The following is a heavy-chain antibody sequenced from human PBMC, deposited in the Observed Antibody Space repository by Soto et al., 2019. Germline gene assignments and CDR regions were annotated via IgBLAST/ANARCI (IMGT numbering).Heavy chain of an antibody. D-gene: IGHD3-3*01. Sequence: PGGSLRLSCAASGFTFSSYAMSWVRQAPGKGLEWVSAISGSGGSTYYADSVKGRFTISRDNSKNTLYLQMNSLRAEDTAVYYCAKDAVLRFLEWSTTLYYYGMDVWRQGTTVTVSS. CDR1: GFTFSSYA. J-gene: IGHJ6*02. CDR3: AKDAVLRFLEWSTTLYYYGMDV. CDR2: ISGSGGST. V-gene: IGHV3-23*01.